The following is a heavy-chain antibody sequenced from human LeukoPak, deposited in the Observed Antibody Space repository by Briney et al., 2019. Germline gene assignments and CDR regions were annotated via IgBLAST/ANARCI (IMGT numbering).Heavy chain of an antibody. CDR1: GGSFSGYY. D-gene: IGHD1-1*01. CDR2: INHSGNT. CDR3: ARLPVGYSDY. J-gene: IGHJ4*02. Sequence: PSETLSLTCAVYGGSFSGYYWSWIRQPPGKGLEWIGEINHSGNTNYNPSLKSRVTISVDTSKNQFSLKLSSVTAADTAVYYCARLPVGYSDYWGQGTLVTVSS. V-gene: IGHV4-34*01.